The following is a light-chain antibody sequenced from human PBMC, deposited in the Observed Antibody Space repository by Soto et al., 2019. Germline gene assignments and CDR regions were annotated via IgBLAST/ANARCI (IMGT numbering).Light chain of an antibody. CDR1: QSVSSRS. V-gene: IGKV3D-20*02. J-gene: IGKJ5*01. CDR3: QQRSNWPSIT. Sequence: EIVLTQSPGTLSLSPGVRATLSCRAIQSVSSRSLAWYQQKPGQAPRLLIYGASNRATGIPDRFSGSGSGTDFTLTISRLEPEDFAVYYCQQRSNWPSITFGQGTRLEIK. CDR2: GAS.